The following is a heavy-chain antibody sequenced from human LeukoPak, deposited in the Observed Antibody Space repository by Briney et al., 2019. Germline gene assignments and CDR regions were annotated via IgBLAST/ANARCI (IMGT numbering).Heavy chain of an antibody. CDR2: ISYDGSTT. CDR1: GFTFXXXX. V-gene: IGHV3-30-3*01. J-gene: IGHJ4*02. D-gene: IGHD1-14*01. CDR3: ARDRYKTSPDY. Sequence: GGSLRLSCAASGFTFXXXXXXWVRQAPGXXXXXVAVISYDGSTTYYXXXXKXXFTISRDNSKNTLYLQMNSLRAEDTALYHCARDRYKTSPDYWGQGTLVTVSS.